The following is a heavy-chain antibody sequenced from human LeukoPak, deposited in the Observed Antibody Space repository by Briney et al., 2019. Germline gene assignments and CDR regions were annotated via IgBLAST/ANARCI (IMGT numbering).Heavy chain of an antibody. V-gene: IGHV4-34*01. CDR2: INHSGST. CDR1: GGSFSGYY. J-gene: IGHJ4*02. Sequence: SETLSLTCAVYGGSFSGYYWSWIRQPPGKGLEWIGEINHSGSTNYGPSLQSRVTISVDTSKNQFSLKLSSVTAADTAVYYCARGVYCSGGNCYLPLDSWGQGTLVTVSS. CDR3: ARGVYCSGGNCYLPLDS. D-gene: IGHD2-15*01.